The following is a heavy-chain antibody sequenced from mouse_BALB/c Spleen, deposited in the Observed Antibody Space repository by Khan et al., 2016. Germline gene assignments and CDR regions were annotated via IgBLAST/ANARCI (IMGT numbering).Heavy chain of an antibody. J-gene: IGHJ3*01. CDR1: GYSITSDYA. V-gene: IGHV3-2*02. CDR2: ISYSGST. D-gene: IGHD2-14*01. CDR3: ARGRYRYPFAY. Sequence: EVQLQESGPGLVKPSQSLSLTCTVTGYSITSDYAWNWIRQFPGNKLEWMGYISYSGSTSYNPSITSRITITRDTSKNQFFLQLNSVTTEDTATYYWARGRYRYPFAYWGQGTLVTVSA.